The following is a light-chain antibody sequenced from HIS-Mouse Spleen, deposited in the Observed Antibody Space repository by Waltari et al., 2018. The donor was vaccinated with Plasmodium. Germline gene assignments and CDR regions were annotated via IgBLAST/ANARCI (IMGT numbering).Light chain of an antibody. Sequence: EIVMTQSPDTLSVSPGERATLSCRASQSVSSNLAWYQQKPGQAPRLLIYGASTRATGSPARFSGSGSGTEFTLTISSLQSEDFAVYYCQQYNNWSFTFGPGTKVDIK. CDR3: QQYNNWSFT. CDR2: GAS. CDR1: QSVSSN. J-gene: IGKJ3*01. V-gene: IGKV3-15*01.